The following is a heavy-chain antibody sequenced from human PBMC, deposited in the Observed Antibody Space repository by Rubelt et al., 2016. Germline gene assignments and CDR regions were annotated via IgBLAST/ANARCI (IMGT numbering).Heavy chain of an antibody. CDR1: GGSVSSGSHY. V-gene: IGHV4-61*01. CDR3: ARDRDTMVRGVITPYWFDP. D-gene: IGHD3-10*01. CDR2: IYHSGST. Sequence: GSGPGLVKPSETLSLTCSVSGGSVSSGSHYWTWIRQPPGKGLEWIGYIYHSGSTNYNSSLESRVTISVDTSKNQFSLKLSFVTAADTAVYYCARDRDTMVRGVITPYWFDPWGQGTLVTVSS. J-gene: IGHJ5*02.